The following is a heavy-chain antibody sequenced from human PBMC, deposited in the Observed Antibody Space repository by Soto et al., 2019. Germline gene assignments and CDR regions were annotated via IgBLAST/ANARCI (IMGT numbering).Heavy chain of an antibody. J-gene: IGHJ4*02. CDR2: IYSSGST. Sequence: QVQLQESGPGLVKPSETLSLTCTVSGGSVSSGSYYWSWIRQPPGKGLEWIGYIYSSGSTSYNPSLTSRVTISVDTSKNHFSLKLSSVTAADTAVYYWARDGDGYNYWGQGTLVTVSS. CDR3: ARDGDGYNY. V-gene: IGHV4-61*03. D-gene: IGHD5-12*01. CDR1: GGSVSSGSYY.